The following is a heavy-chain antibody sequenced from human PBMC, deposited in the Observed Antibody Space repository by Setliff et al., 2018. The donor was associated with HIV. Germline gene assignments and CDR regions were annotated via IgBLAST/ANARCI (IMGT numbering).Heavy chain of an antibody. J-gene: IGHJ4*02. V-gene: IGHV1-18*01. CDR3: ARVDDILLGYWVGYFDY. D-gene: IGHD2-8*01. Sequence: ASVKVSCKASGYTLRRHGISWVRQAPGQGLEWMGWISAYNGNTNYAQKFQGRVTLTTDTSTSTAYMELRSLRSDDTAVYYCARVDDILLGYWVGYFDYWGQGTLVTVSS. CDR1: GYTLRRHG. CDR2: ISAYNGNT.